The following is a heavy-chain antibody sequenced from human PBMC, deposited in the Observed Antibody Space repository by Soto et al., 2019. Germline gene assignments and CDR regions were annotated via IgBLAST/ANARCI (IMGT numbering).Heavy chain of an antibody. Sequence: AASVKVSCKASGYTFTSYGISWVRQAPGQGLEWMAWINPYNGNTKYAEKFLGRVTVTTDTSTATAYMEVGSLTSDDTAVFYCARVGVGLAAPRVWPYWGQGTPVTVSS. D-gene: IGHD6-13*01. CDR3: ARVGVGLAAPRVWPY. V-gene: IGHV1-18*01. CDR2: INPYNGNT. J-gene: IGHJ4*02. CDR1: GYTFTSYG.